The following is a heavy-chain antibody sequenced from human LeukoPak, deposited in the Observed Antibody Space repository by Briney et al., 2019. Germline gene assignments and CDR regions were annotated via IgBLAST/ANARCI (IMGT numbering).Heavy chain of an antibody. Sequence: PGGSLRLSCAVSGFTFSRYGMHWVRQAPGKGLEWVALISSDGSNKKYADSVKGRFTISRDNSKSTLYLQMNSLRAEDTAVHYCAREDYGGAFDIWGQGTMVSVSS. J-gene: IGHJ3*02. CDR2: ISSDGSNK. D-gene: IGHD4-23*01. CDR1: GFTFSRYG. V-gene: IGHV3-30*03. CDR3: AREDYGGAFDI.